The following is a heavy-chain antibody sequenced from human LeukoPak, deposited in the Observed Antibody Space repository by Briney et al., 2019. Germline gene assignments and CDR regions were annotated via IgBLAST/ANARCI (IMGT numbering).Heavy chain of an antibody. Sequence: SETLSLTCTVSGGSISSSSYYWGWIRQPPGKGLEWIGSIYFSGSTYYNPSLKSRLTISVDTSKNQFSLKLSSVTAADTAVYYCARGSIGSSSAMDSWGQGTLVTVSS. CDR3: ARGSIGSSSAMDS. V-gene: IGHV4-39*01. CDR1: GGSISSSSYY. D-gene: IGHD6-6*01. J-gene: IGHJ4*02. CDR2: IYFSGST.